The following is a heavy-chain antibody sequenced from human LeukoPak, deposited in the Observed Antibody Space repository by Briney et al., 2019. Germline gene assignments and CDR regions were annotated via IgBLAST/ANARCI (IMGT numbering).Heavy chain of an antibody. V-gene: IGHV4-59*01. Sequence: SETLSLTCTVSGGSISNYYWSWIRQPPGKGLEWIGCIYYSGSTNYNPSLKSRVTISVDTSKNQFSLKLNSVTAADTAVYYCARADSSNWYDSRGYFDYWGQGTLVTVSS. CDR2: IYYSGST. CDR1: GGSISNYY. J-gene: IGHJ4*02. D-gene: IGHD1-1*01. CDR3: ARADSSNWYDSRGYFDY.